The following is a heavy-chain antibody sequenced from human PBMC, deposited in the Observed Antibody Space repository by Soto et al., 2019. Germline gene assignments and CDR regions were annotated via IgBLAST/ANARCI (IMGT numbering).Heavy chain of an antibody. CDR2: IYYSGST. CDR3: ARGYKAGVQGNWFDP. D-gene: IGHD1-1*01. CDR1: GGSISSYY. Sequence: PSETLSLTCTVSGGSISSYYWSWIRQPPGKGLEWIGYIYYSGSTNYNPSLKSRVTISVDTSKNQFSLKLSSVTAADTAVYYCARGYKAGVQGNWFDPWGQGTLVTVSS. J-gene: IGHJ5*02. V-gene: IGHV4-59*12.